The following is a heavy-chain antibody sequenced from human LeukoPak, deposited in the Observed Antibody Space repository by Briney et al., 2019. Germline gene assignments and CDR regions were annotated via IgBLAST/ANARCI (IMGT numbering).Heavy chain of an antibody. CDR1: GYTFTSYG. V-gene: IGHV1-18*01. CDR3: ARVRGPYSSSWYGPGDY. Sequence: ASVKVSCKASGYTFTSYGISWVRQAPGQGLEWMGRISAYNGNTNYAQKLQGRVTMTTDTSTSTAYMELRSLRSDDTAVYYCARVRGPYSSSWYGPGDYWGQGTLVTVSS. CDR2: ISAYNGNT. D-gene: IGHD6-13*01. J-gene: IGHJ4*02.